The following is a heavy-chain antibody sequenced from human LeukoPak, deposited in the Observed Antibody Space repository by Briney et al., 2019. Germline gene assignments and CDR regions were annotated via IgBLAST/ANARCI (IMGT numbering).Heavy chain of an antibody. CDR1: GGSLSGHY. CDR3: ARVRSAAATNAFDY. Sequence: SETLSLTCTVSGGSLSGHYWSCIRQPPEGGLEWIGYIFYSGRTNYHPSLKSRVTMSVDTPKNKFSLQLSSGTAADTTVYYCARVRSAAATNAFDYCGQGTLVTVSS. V-gene: IGHV4-59*11. J-gene: IGHJ4*02. D-gene: IGHD6-13*01. CDR2: IFYSGRT.